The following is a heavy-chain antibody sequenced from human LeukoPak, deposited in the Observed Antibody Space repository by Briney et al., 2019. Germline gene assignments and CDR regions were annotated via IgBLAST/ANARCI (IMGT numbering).Heavy chain of an antibody. CDR1: GYTFTSYY. Sequence: GASVKVSCKASGYTFTSYYMHWVRQAPGQGLEWMGIINPSGGSTSYAQKFQGRVTMTRDMSTSTVYMELSSLRSEDTAVYHCARTMTTDNWFDPWGQGTLVTVSS. D-gene: IGHD4-11*01. CDR2: INPSGGST. CDR3: ARTMTTDNWFDP. J-gene: IGHJ5*02. V-gene: IGHV1-46*01.